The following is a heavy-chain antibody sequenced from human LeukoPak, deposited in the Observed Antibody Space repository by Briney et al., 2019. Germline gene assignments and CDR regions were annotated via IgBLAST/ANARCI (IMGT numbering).Heavy chain of an antibody. D-gene: IGHD6-19*01. J-gene: IGHJ4*02. CDR2: SRNKARSYTT. Sequence: PGGSLRLSCAVSGFTFSDYFLDWVRQAPGKGLEWVGRSRNKARSYTTEYAASVKGSFTISRDDSKNSLCLQMNSLNIDDTAVYYCVRVGFVAGSDYLDSWGQGTLVTVST. V-gene: IGHV3-72*01. CDR1: GFTFSDYF. CDR3: VRVGFVAGSDYLDS.